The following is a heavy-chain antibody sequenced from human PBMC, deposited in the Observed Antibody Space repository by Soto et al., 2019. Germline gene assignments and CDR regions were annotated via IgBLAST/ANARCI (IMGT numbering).Heavy chain of an antibody. D-gene: IGHD6-19*01. Sequence: GGSLRLSCAASGFTFSNAWMNWVRQAPWKGLEWVGRIKSKADGGTTDYAAPVKGRFTISRDDSKNTLYLQMNSLKTEDTAVYYCTTDFIFPPGYSSGWYGWGQGTLVTSPQ. CDR3: TTDFIFPPGYSSGWYG. V-gene: IGHV3-15*07. CDR2: IKSKADGGTT. J-gene: IGHJ4*02. CDR1: GFTFSNAW.